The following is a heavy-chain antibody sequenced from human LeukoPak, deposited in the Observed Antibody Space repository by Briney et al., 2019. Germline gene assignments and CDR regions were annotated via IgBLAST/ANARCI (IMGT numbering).Heavy chain of an antibody. V-gene: IGHV3-23*01. D-gene: IGHD3-10*01. CDR2: ISSSGGSI. CDR1: GFTFSSYA. CDR3: ARLWFGELSHHDY. Sequence: PGASLRLSCAASGFTFSSYAMTWVRQAPGKGLEWVSGISSSGGSISYAGSVKGRFTISRDNSKNTLYLQMNSLRAEDTAVYYCARLWFGELSHHDYWGQGTLVTVSS. J-gene: IGHJ4*02.